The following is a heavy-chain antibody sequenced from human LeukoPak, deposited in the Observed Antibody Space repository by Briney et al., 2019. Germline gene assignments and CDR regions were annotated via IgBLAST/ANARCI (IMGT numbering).Heavy chain of an antibody. CDR1: GYTFTGYY. V-gene: IGHV1-2*02. J-gene: IGHJ3*02. Sequence: ASVKVSCKASGYTFTGYYMHWVRQAPGQGLEWMGWINPNSGGTNYAQKFQGRVTMTRDTSISTAYMELSRLRSDDTAVYYCARSPFLYDILTGYYSGAFDIWGQGTMVTVSS. CDR3: ARSPFLYDILTGYYSGAFDI. D-gene: IGHD3-9*01. CDR2: INPNSGGT.